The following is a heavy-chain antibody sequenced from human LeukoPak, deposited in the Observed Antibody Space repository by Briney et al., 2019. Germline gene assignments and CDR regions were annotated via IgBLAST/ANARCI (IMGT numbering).Heavy chain of an antibody. V-gene: IGHV4-39*07. J-gene: IGHJ4*02. CDR3: ARGNDHFDY. CDR2: IYYTGST. Sequence: PSETLSLTCTVSGGSISSSSYYWGWIRQPPGKGLEWIGNIYYTGSTYYNPSLQSRVTISVDTSQNQFSLKLSSVTAADTAVYYCARGNDHFDYWGQGTLVTVSS. CDR1: GGSISSSSYY.